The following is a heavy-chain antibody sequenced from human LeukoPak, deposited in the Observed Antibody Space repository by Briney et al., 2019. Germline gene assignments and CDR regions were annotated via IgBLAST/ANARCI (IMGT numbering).Heavy chain of an antibody. V-gene: IGHV3-43D*03. D-gene: IGHD3-10*01. CDR2: ISWDGGGT. CDR1: GFTFDDYA. Sequence: GGSLRLSCAASGFTFDDYAMHWVRQAPGKGLEWVSLISWDGGGTYYADSVKGRFSISRDNSKNSLYLQMNSLRAEDTALYYCAQDMAAYYYASGNIDYWGQGTLVTVSS. J-gene: IGHJ4*02. CDR3: AQDMAAYYYASGNIDY.